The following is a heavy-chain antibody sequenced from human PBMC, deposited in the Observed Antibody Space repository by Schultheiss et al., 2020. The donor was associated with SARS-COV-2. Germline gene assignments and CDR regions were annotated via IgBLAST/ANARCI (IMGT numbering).Heavy chain of an antibody. CDR1: GGSVSSGSYY. CDR2: IYYSGST. CDR3: ARDGDGAQFDY. J-gene: IGHJ4*02. D-gene: IGHD7-27*01. Sequence: SQTLSLTCTVSGGSVSSGSYYWSWIRQPPGKGLEWIGYIYYSGSTNYNPSLKSRVTISVDTSKNQFSLKLSSVTAADTAVYYCARDGDGAQFDYWGQGTLVTVSS. V-gene: IGHV4-61*01.